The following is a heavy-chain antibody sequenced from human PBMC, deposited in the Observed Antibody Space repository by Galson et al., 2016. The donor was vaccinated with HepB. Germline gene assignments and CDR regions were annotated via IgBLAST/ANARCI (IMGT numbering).Heavy chain of an antibody. CDR3: ATVSGPLDY. J-gene: IGHJ4*02. CDR2: INSDGTTT. V-gene: IGHV3-74*03. CDR1: GFTFSRFW. D-gene: IGHD3-16*01. Sequence: SLRLSCAASGFTFSRFWMHWVRQAPGKGLVWVSRINSDGTTTTYADSVKGRFTISSDTAKNTLYLQMNSLRAEDTAFYYCATVSGPLDYWGQGTLVTVSS.